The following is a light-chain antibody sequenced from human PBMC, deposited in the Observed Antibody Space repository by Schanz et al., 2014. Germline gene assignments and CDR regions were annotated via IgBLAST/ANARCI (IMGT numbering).Light chain of an antibody. J-gene: IGKJ5*01. CDR2: GAS. Sequence: EIVMTQSPATLSVSPGERATLSCRASQSVRSNLAWFQQKPGQAPRLLIYGASTRATGVPDRFRGSGSGTDLTLTISRLEPEDCAVYYCQQRNNWPLTFGQGTRLEIK. V-gene: IGKV3D-15*01. CDR3: QQRNNWPLT. CDR1: QSVRSN.